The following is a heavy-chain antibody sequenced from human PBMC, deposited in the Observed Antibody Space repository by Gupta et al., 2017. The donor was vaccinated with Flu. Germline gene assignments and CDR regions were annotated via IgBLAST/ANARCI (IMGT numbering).Heavy chain of an antibody. CDR2: IYYSGST. CDR1: GGSISSGDYY. D-gene: IGHD3-3*01. Sequence: QVQLQESGPGLVKPSQTLSLTCTVSGGSISSGDYYWSWIRQPPGKGLEWIGYIYYSGSTYYNPSLKSRVTISVDTSKNQFSLKLSSVTAADTAVYYCARVRFYYDFWSVGWFDPWGQGTLVTVSS. CDR3: ARVRFYYDFWSVGWFDP. J-gene: IGHJ5*02. V-gene: IGHV4-30-4*01.